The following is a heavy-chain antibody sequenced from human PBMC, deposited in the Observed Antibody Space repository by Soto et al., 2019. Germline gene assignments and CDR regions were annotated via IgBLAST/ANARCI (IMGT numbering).Heavy chain of an antibody. V-gene: IGHV1-69*13. CDR3: ARGRGYSGDDHYYYFGMDS. CDR2: SIPIFGTA. Sequence: SVQVSRQASVGSLHHYHIRCVRQEPREGLEWRGGSIPIFGTANYAQKFQGRVTISVDESTSTAYMELSSLRSEDTSVYYCARGRGYSGDDHYYYFGMDSWGQGTTVTVSS. D-gene: IGHD5-12*01. J-gene: IGHJ6*02. CDR1: VGSLHHYH.